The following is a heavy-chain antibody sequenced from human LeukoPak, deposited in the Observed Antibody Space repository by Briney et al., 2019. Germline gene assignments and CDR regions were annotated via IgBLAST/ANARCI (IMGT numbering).Heavy chain of an antibody. Sequence: GGSLRLSCAASGFALSSHWMTWVRQVPGRGPEWVANVNRDGSETYYLDSVKGRFSISRDSAKNSLYLQMNSLRAEDTAVYYCARDRLSFGMDVWGQGTTVTVSS. CDR3: ARDRLSFGMDV. J-gene: IGHJ6*02. D-gene: IGHD2/OR15-2a*01. CDR2: VNRDGSET. CDR1: GFALSSHW. V-gene: IGHV3-7*03.